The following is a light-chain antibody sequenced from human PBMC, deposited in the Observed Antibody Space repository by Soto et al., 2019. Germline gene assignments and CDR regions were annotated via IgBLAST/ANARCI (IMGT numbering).Light chain of an antibody. CDR3: KQYNNWPPWT. CDR1: QSVSSN. Sequence: EIVMTQSPATLSVSPGERATLSCRASQSVSSNLAWYQQKPGQAPRLLIYGASTRATGIPARFSGSGSGTEFTLTISSLXSEDFAVYYCKQYNNWPPWTFGQGTKVEIK. CDR2: GAS. J-gene: IGKJ1*01. V-gene: IGKV3-15*01.